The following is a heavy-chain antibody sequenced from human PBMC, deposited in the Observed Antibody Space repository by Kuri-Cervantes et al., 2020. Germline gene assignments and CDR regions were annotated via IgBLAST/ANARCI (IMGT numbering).Heavy chain of an antibody. CDR2: INWNGGST. CDR1: GFTFDDYG. V-gene: IGHV3-20*01. J-gene: IGHJ3*02. D-gene: IGHD5/OR15-5a*01. CDR3: ARDGLSAFNI. Sequence: GESLKIPCATSGFTFDDYGMSWVRQAPGKGPEWVSGINWNGGSTGYADSVKGRFINSRDNVKNSLYLQMNSLRAEDTALYHCARDGLSAFNIWGQGTMVTVSS.